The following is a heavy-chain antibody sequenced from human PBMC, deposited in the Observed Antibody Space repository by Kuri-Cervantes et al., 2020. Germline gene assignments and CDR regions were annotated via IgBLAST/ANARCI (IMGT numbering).Heavy chain of an antibody. J-gene: IGHJ4*02. CDR3: ARDYYDSSGTFDY. V-gene: IGHV4-59*12. Sequence: SETLSLTCTVSGGSISSYYWSWIRQPPGKGLEWIGYIYYSGSTNYNPSLKSQVTMSVDTSKNQFSLKLSSVTAADTAVYYCARDYYDSSGTFDYWGQGTLVTDSS. CDR2: IYYSGST. D-gene: IGHD3-22*01. CDR1: GGSISSYY.